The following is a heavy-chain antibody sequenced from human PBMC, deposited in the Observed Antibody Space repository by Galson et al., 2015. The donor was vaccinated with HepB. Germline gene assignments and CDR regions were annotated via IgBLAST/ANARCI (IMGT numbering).Heavy chain of an antibody. CDR1: GFTFSSYA. V-gene: IGHV3-23*01. CDR2: ISGSGGST. D-gene: IGHD6-19*01. CDR3: AKDLRGSGWTITLFDY. Sequence: SLRLSCAASGFTFSSYAMHWVRQAPGKGLEWVSAISGSGGSTYYADSVKGRFTISRDNSKNTLYLQMNSLRAEDTAVYYCAKDLRGSGWTITLFDYWGQGTLVTVSS. J-gene: IGHJ4*02.